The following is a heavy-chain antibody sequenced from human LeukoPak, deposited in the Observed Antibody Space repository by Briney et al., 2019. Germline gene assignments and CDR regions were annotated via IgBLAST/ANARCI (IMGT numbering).Heavy chain of an antibody. J-gene: IGHJ6*02. Sequence: SVKVSCTASGGTFSSYSISWVRQAPGQGLEWMGGIIPIFDTADYAQKFQGRVTITADESTSTAYMELSSLRSEDTAVFYCARISLGAIWGYYYGMDVWGQGTTVTVSS. CDR2: IIPIFDTA. D-gene: IGHD1-26*01. V-gene: IGHV1-69*01. CDR1: GGTFSSYS. CDR3: ARISLGAIWGYYYGMDV.